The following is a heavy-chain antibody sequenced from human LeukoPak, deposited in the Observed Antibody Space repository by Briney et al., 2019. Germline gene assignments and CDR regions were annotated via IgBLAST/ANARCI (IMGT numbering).Heavy chain of an antibody. CDR2: IYYSGST. CDR1: GGSLSSSY. Sequence: PSETLSLTCTVSGGSLSSSYWTWLRQPPGKGLEWIGYIYYSGSTNYNPSLRSRVTISIDTSKNQFSLKLSSVAAADTAVYYCAREGVLPRRVGMDVWGQGTTVTVSS. J-gene: IGHJ6*02. CDR3: AREGVLPRRVGMDV. V-gene: IGHV4-59*01. D-gene: IGHD2-8*01.